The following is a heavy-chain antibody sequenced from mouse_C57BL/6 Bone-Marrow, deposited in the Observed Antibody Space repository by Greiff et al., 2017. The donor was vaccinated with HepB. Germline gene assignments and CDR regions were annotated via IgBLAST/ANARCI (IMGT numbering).Heavy chain of an antibody. D-gene: IGHD1-1*01. J-gene: IGHJ3*01. V-gene: IGHV5-17*01. Sequence: DVQLVESVGGLVKPGGSLKLSCAASGFTFSDYGMHWVRQAPEKGLEWVAYISSGSSTIYYADTVKGRFTISRDNAKNTLFLQMTSLRSEDTAMYYCARGYFYGTWFAYWGQGTLVTVSA. CDR2: ISSGSSTI. CDR1: GFTFSDYG. CDR3: ARGYFYGTWFAY.